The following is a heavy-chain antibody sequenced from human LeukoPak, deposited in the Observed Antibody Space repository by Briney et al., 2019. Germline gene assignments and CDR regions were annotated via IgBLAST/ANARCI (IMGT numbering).Heavy chain of an antibody. CDR2: IRSKAYGGTT. Sequence: PGGSLRLSCTASGFTFGDYAMTWVRQAPGKGLEWVGFIRSKAYGGTTEYAASVKGRFTISRDDSKSTAYLQTYSLETEDTAVYFCSRMIYCSGGSCSSDYGGQGTLVTVSS. CDR3: SRMIYCSGGSCSSDY. CDR1: GFTFGDYA. V-gene: IGHV3-49*04. J-gene: IGHJ4*02. D-gene: IGHD2-15*01.